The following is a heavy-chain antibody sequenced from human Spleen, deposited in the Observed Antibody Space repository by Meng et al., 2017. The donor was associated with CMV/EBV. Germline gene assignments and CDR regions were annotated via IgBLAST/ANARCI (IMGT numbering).Heavy chain of an antibody. J-gene: IGHJ6*02. D-gene: IGHD2-2*01. CDR1: GFTFSSYA. CDR2: ISYDGSNK. Sequence: GESLKISCAASGFTFSSYAMHWVRQAPGKGLEWVAVISYDGSNKYYADSVKGRFTISRDNAKNSLYLQMNSLRAEDTAVYYCARGKDCSSASCLYYYYSVDVWGQGTTVTVSS. CDR3: ARGKDCSSASCLYYYYSVDV. V-gene: IGHV3-30-3*01.